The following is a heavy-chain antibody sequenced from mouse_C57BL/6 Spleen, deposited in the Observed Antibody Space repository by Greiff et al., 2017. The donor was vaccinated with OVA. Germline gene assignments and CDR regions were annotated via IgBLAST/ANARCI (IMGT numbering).Heavy chain of an antibody. J-gene: IGHJ2*01. CDR1: GYTFTSYW. V-gene: IGHV1-50*01. D-gene: IGHD1-1*01. CDR2: IDPSDSYT. CDR3: ARREKLRFDY. Sequence: QVQLQQPGAELVKPGASVKLSCKASGYTFTSYWMQWVKQRPGQGLEWIGEIDPSDSYTNYNQKFKGKATLTVDTSSSTAYMQLSSLTSEDSAVYYCARREKLRFDYWGQGTTLTVSS.